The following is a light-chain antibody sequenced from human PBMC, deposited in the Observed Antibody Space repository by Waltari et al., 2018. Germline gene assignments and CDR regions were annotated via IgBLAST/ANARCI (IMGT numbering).Light chain of an antibody. J-gene: IGLJ2*01. CDR2: LSD. CDR1: RSDIGTNT. CDR3: ATWDDRLNGPV. V-gene: IGLV1-44*01. Sequence: QSLPTQPPPWPGTPGPRLTTSCSGSRSDIGTNTVDWYQKFPGTAPKLLIYLSDQRPSGVPDGFSGSKSDTSASLAISGLQSEDEADYYCATWDDRLNGPVFGGGTKLTVL.